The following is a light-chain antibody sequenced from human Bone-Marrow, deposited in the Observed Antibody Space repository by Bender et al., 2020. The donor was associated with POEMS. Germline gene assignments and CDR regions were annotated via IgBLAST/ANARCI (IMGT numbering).Light chain of an antibody. CDR1: SSDIGGYSY. CDR3: CSYGGRGSPVV. CDR2: EVT. J-gene: IGLJ3*02. Sequence: QSALTQPASVSGSPGQSITISCTGTSSDIGGYSYVSWYQQHPGRPPKLMIYEVTSRPSGVSNRFSGSKSGNTASLTISGLQGEDEADYYCCSYGGRGSPVVFGGGTKLTVL. V-gene: IGLV2-14*01.